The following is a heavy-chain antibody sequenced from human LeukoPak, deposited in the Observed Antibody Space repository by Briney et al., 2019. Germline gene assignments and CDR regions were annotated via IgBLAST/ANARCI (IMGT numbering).Heavy chain of an antibody. Sequence: PSETLSLTCTVSGGSIISSDYHWGWVRQPPGKGLEWIGTISYSGNTDYNPSLRSRVTISVDTSDNQFSLRLGSVTAADTAVYHCARHCCSGPAKRVFDIWGQGTMVTVSS. J-gene: IGHJ3*02. CDR2: ISYSGNT. V-gene: IGHV4-39*01. CDR3: ARHCCSGPAKRVFDI. D-gene: IGHD2-15*01. CDR1: GGSIISSDYH.